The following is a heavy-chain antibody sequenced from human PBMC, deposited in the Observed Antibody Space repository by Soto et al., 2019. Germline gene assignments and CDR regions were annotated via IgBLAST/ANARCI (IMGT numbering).Heavy chain of an antibody. V-gene: IGHV3-23*01. CDR2: INESGGTT. Sequence: EEQLLESGGGLVEPGGSLRLSCVASGFKFRSYGMAWVRQAPGKGLEWVSDINESGGTTNYADSVRGRFAISRDNSRNTLDLRMNSLRPEDTAVYYCVKDRATIFGVIWKYGMDVWGQGTTVYVSS. D-gene: IGHD3-3*01. CDR3: VKDRATIFGVIWKYGMDV. J-gene: IGHJ6*02. CDR1: GFKFRSYG.